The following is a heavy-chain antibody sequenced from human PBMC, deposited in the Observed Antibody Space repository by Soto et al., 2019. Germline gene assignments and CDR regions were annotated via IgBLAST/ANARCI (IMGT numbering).Heavy chain of an antibody. D-gene: IGHD3-9*01. CDR3: ARGVGSSPPRY. CDR2: VYDNGRP. CDR1: GGSISVYY. V-gene: IGHV4-59*01. J-gene: IGHJ4*02. Sequence: PSETLSLTCTISGGSISVYYWSWIRQSPRQGLEWIGYVYDNGRPYYSPSLKSRATISADTSKNQISLKWTSATAADTAVYYCARGVGSSPPRYWGRGTLVTVSS.